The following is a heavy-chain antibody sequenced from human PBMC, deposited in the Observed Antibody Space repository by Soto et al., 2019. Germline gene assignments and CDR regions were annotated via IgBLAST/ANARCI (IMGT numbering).Heavy chain of an antibody. Sequence: ASVKVSCKASGYMFISYGINWVRQAPGQGLEWMGWIRPYNGNTNYAQKFQGRVTMTTDSSTSTAYMEMRSLRSGDTAVYYCVRDLDASGSYYTHYWRPASMVNVP. V-gene: IGHV1-18*01. CDR1: GYMFISYG. J-gene: IGHJ4*01. D-gene: IGHD3-10*01. CDR3: VRDLDASGSYYTHY. CDR2: IRPYNGNT.